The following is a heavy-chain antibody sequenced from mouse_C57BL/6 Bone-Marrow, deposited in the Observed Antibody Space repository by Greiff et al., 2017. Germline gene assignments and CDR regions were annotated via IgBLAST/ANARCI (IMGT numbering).Heavy chain of an antibody. CDR2: ISYDGSN. CDR1: GYSITSGYY. J-gene: IGHJ3*01. V-gene: IGHV3-6*01. D-gene: IGHD1-1*01. CDR3: ARGIYYYGSSAAWFAY. Sequence: EVKLMESGPGLVKPSQSLSLTCSVTGYSITSGYYWNWIRQFPGNKLEWMGYISYDGSNNYNPSLKNRISITRDTSKNQFFLKLNSVTTEDTATYYCARGIYYYGSSAAWFAYWGQGTLVTVAA.